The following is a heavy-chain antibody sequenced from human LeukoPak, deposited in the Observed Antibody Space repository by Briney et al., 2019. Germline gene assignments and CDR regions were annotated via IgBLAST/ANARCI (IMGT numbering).Heavy chain of an antibody. J-gene: IGHJ3*02. V-gene: IGHV3-13*01. CDR2: IGTAGGT. D-gene: IGHD4/OR15-4a*01. Sequence: WASLRLSCSASGFTFNSYDMHWVRQATEKGLEWVSAIGTAGGTYYPGSVKGRFTISRENAKNSLYLQMNSLRAGDTAVYYCARDRGAGAFDIWGQGTMVTVSS. CDR3: ARDRGAGAFDI. CDR1: GFTFNSYD.